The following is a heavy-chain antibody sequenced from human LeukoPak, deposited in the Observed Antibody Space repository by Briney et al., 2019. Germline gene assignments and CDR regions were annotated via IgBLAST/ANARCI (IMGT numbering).Heavy chain of an antibody. D-gene: IGHD6-19*01. CDR1: GFTFSSYS. CDR2: ISGSGGST. Sequence: GGSLRLSCAASGFTFSSYSMNWVRQAPGKGLEWVSAISGSGGSTYYADSVKGRFTISRDNSKNTLYLQMNSLRAEDTAVYYCAKMSYSSGWFPASWGQGTLVTVSS. V-gene: IGHV3-23*01. J-gene: IGHJ5*02. CDR3: AKMSYSSGWFPAS.